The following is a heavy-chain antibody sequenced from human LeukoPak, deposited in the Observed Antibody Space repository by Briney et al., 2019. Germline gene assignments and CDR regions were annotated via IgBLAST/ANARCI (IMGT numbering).Heavy chain of an antibody. CDR2: INRDGSTT. D-gene: IGHD3-10*01. Sequence: GGPLRLSCAASGFTFSNYWVHWVRPAPGKGLVWVSRINRDGSTTKYADSVKGRFTVSRDNAKNTLNLQMNSLRAEDTAVYYCARDKKSGESSEIDYWGQGTLVTVSS. CDR3: ARDKKSGESSEIDY. CDR1: GFTFSNYW. V-gene: IGHV3-74*03. J-gene: IGHJ4*02.